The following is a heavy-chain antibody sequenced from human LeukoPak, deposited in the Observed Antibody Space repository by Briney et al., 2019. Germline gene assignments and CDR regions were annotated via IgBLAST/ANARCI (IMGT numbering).Heavy chain of an antibody. J-gene: IGHJ4*02. D-gene: IGHD6-19*01. Sequence: GGSLRLSCAASGFTFSSYYMHWVRQAPGKGLVWVARINTDGSGTTYAASVKGRFTISRDNAKNTLYLQMNSLRAEDTAVHYCARGSGWYYIDYWGQGTLVTVSS. V-gene: IGHV3-74*01. CDR3: ARGSGWYYIDY. CDR2: INTDGSGT. CDR1: GFTFSSYY.